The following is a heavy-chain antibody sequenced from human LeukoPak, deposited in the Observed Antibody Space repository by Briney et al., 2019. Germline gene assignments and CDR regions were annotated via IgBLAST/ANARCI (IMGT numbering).Heavy chain of an antibody. CDR3: ANQPSGSWSCYFDY. CDR1: GYTFTGYY. D-gene: IGHD3-10*01. J-gene: IGHJ4*02. CDR2: INPNSGGT. V-gene: IGHV1-2*02. Sequence: ASVKVSCKASGYTFTGYYMHWVRQAPGQGLEWMGWINPNSGGTNYAQKFQGRVTMTRDTSISTAYMELSRLRSDDTAVYYCANQPSGSWSCYFDYWGQGTLVTVSS.